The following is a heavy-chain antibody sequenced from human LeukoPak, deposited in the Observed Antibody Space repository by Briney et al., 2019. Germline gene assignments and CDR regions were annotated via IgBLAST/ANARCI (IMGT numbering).Heavy chain of an antibody. D-gene: IGHD4-23*01. Sequence: ASVKVSCKASGCTFTSYGISWVRQAPGQGLEWMGWISAYSGNTNYAQKLQGRVTMTTDTSTSTAYMELRSLRSDDTAVYYCARDEVTPYYYYMDVWGKGTTVTVSS. CDR3: ARDEVTPYYYYMDV. CDR1: GCTFTSYG. CDR2: ISAYSGNT. V-gene: IGHV1-18*01. J-gene: IGHJ6*03.